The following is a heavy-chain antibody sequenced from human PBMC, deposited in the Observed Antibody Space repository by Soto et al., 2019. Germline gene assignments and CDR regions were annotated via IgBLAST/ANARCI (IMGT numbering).Heavy chain of an antibody. D-gene: IGHD2-15*01. J-gene: IGHJ4*02. CDR2: MSGSGGST. CDR1: GFTFSNYA. Sequence: GGTLRLSCAASGFTFSNYAMCWVRQGPWKGLEWVLTMSGSGGSTYYADSVKGRFTISRDNSKNTLYLQMNTLRAEDTAIYYCAKANRYCSGSNCYTFDYWGQGTLVTVSS. CDR3: AKANRYCSGSNCYTFDY. V-gene: IGHV3-23*01.